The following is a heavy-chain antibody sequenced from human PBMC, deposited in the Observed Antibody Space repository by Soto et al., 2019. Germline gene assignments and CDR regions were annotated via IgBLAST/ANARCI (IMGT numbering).Heavy chain of an antibody. CDR3: AREVGQVVPAASASRVVYYMDV. D-gene: IGHD2-2*01. CDR1: GGSFSGYY. V-gene: IGHV4-34*01. J-gene: IGHJ6*03. Sequence: QVQLQQWGAGLLKPSETLSLTCAVYGGSFSGYYWSWIRQPPGKGLEWIGEINHSGSTNYNPSLKSRVTISVDTSKNQFSLKLSSVTAADTAVYYCAREVGQVVPAASASRVVYYMDVWGKGTTVTVSS. CDR2: INHSGST.